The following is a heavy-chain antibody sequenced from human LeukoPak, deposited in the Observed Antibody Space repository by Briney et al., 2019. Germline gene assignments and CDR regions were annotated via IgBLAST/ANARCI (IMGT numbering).Heavy chain of an antibody. CDR1: GFTFSSYW. Sequence: GSLRLSCAASGFTFSSYWMSWVRQAPGKGLEWVSAISGSGGSTYYADSVKGRFTISRDNSKNTLYLQMNSLRAEDTAVYYCAKDPDYYDSSGYYYYWGQGTLVTVSS. CDR2: ISGSGGST. D-gene: IGHD3-22*01. V-gene: IGHV3-23*01. J-gene: IGHJ4*02. CDR3: AKDPDYYDSSGYYYY.